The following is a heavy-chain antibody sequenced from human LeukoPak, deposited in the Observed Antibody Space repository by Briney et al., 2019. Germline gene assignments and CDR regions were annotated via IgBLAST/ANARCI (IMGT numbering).Heavy chain of an antibody. V-gene: IGHV3-23*01. Sequence: PGGTLRLSCAASGFTFSSYAMSWVRQAPGKGLEWVSAISGSGGSTYSADSVKGRFTISRDNSKNTLYLQMNSLRAEDTAVYYCAKDRYYYDSSGYYPDAFDIWGQGTMVTVSS. J-gene: IGHJ3*02. CDR2: ISGSGGST. CDR3: AKDRYYYDSSGYYPDAFDI. D-gene: IGHD3-22*01. CDR1: GFTFSSYA.